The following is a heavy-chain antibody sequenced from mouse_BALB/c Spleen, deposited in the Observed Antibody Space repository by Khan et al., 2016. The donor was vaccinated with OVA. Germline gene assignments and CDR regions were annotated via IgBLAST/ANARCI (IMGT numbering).Heavy chain of an antibody. CDR2: ISDGSNTI. V-gene: IGHV5-17*02. D-gene: IGHD2-3*01. J-gene: IGHJ2*01. CDR1: GFTFSGFG. Sequence: EVELVESGGGLVQTGGSRKLSCAASGFTFSGFGMHWVRQTPEKGLEWVAYISDGSNTINYADTVKGRFTISREKPKNTLFLKMTSLRSEDTAMYYCARTGYYYFDYWGQGTTLTVSS. CDR3: ARTGYYYFDY.